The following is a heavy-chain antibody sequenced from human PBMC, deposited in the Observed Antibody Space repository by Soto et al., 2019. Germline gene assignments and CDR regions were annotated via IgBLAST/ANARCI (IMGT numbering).Heavy chain of an antibody. Sequence: QVQLVQSGAEVKKSGASVKVSCKASRYTFISYDINWVRQATGQGLEWMGWMNPNSGNTGYAQKFQGRITMTRNTSINTAYMELSSLRSEDTAVYYCARGQEVWWNAGPLGFYDLDVWGQGTTVTVSS. CDR1: RYTFISYD. CDR2: MNPNSGNT. V-gene: IGHV1-8*01. D-gene: IGHD3-16*01. J-gene: IGHJ6*02. CDR3: ARGQEVWWNAGPLGFYDLDV.